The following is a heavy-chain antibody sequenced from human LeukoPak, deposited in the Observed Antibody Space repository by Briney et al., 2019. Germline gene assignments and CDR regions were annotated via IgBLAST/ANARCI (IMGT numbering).Heavy chain of an antibody. CDR1: GGSISNYY. CDR2: ISYSGST. J-gene: IGHJ6*02. V-gene: IGHV4-59*08. D-gene: IGHD6-13*01. Sequence: SETLSLTCTVSGGSISNYYWSWTRQPPGKGLEWIGYISYSGSTNYNPSLKSRVTISVDASKNQFSLKLSSVTAADTAVYYCARHTGYGNGMDVWGQGTTVTVSS. CDR3: ARHTGYGNGMDV.